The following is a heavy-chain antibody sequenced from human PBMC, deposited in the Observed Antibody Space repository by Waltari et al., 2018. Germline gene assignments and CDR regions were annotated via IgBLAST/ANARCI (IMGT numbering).Heavy chain of an antibody. Sequence: EVQLVESGGGLVQPGGSLRLSCTDSGFTFRSSEMNWVRQAPGKGLEWISYISDSGSAIYYADSVKGRFTISRDNAKNSLYLQMNSLRDDDTGVYYCARVAVTGSHYWYFDLWGRGTLLTVSS. D-gene: IGHD1-26*01. V-gene: IGHV3-48*03. CDR3: ARVAVTGSHYWYFDL. J-gene: IGHJ2*01. CDR1: GFTFRSSE. CDR2: ISDSGSAI.